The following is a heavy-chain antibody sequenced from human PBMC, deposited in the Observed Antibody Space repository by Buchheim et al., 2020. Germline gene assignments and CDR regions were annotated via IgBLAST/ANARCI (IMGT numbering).Heavy chain of an antibody. CDR2: ISYDGSNK. D-gene: IGHD3-16*01. CDR1: GFTFSSYG. V-gene: IGHV3-30*18. CDR3: AKIRLTYVDYYYYGMDV. J-gene: IGHJ6*02. Sequence: QVQLVESGGGVVQPGRSLRLSCAASGFTFSSYGMHWVRQAPGKGLEWVAVISYDGSNKYYADSVKGRFTLYRDNSKNTLYLHMNSLRAEDTAVYYCAKIRLTYVDYYYYGMDVWGQGTT.